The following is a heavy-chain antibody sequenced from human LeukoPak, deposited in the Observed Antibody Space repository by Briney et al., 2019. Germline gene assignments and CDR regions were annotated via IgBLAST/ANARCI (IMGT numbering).Heavy chain of an antibody. V-gene: IGHV3-23*01. CDR3: PKDSLRCREGIDP. CDR2: ISDSGGST. J-gene: IGHJ5*02. Sequence: PCGSLTLSCAASGFNFSSYSMSGVRQAPAKALEGVSVISDSGGSTYYADSVKGRFTISRENSKNTLYLKLSSVSAEDKAVYYCPKDSLRCREGIDPWGQGTLVTVSS. D-gene: IGHD2-15*01. CDR1: GFNFSSYS.